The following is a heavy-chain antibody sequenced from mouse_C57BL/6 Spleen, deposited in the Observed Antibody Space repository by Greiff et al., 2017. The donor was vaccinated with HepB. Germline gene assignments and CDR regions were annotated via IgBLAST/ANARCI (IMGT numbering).Heavy chain of an antibody. J-gene: IGHJ3*01. V-gene: IGHV5-4*01. CDR2: ISDGGSYT. CDR3: ARDEGYYGSSSAWFAY. Sequence: EVQRVESGGGLVKPGGSLKLSCAASGFTFSSYAMSWVRQTPEKRLEWVATISDGGSYTYYPDNVKGRFTISRDNAKNNLYLQMSHLKSEDTAMYYCARDEGYYGSSSAWFAYWGQGTLVTVSA. D-gene: IGHD1-1*01. CDR1: GFTFSSYA.